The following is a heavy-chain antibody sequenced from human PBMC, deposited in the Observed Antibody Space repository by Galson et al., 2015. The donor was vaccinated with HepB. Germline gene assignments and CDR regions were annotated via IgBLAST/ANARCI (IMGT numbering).Heavy chain of an antibody. Sequence: SLRLSCAASRFTFGDYAMSWVRQAPGKGLEWVGFIRSKAYGGTTEYAASVKGRFTISRDDSKSIAYLQMNSLKTEDTAVYYCTRETVWGSYDFDYWGQGTLVTVSS. CDR1: RFTFGDYA. CDR2: IRSKAYGGTT. V-gene: IGHV3-49*04. D-gene: IGHD3-16*01. J-gene: IGHJ4*02. CDR3: TRETVWGSYDFDY.